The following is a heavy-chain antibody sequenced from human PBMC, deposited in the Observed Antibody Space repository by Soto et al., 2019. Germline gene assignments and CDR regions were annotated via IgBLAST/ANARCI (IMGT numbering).Heavy chain of an antibody. J-gene: IGHJ6*02. V-gene: IGHV3-30*18. CDR3: TKTIYSNYSTYYYYYGMDV. D-gene: IGHD4-4*01. CDR2: ISYDGYDT. Sequence: QVQLVESGGGVVQPGRSLRLSCAASKFTFSNFGMHWVRQAPGRGLEWVAIISYDGYDTYYSDSVKGRFTISRDNSKNTLYLQMNSLRAEDTAVYYCTKTIYSNYSTYYYYYGMDVWGQGTTVTVTS. CDR1: KFTFSNFG.